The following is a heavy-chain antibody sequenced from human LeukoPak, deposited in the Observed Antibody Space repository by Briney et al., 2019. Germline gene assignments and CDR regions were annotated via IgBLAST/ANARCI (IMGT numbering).Heavy chain of an antibody. CDR1: GGSINGYY. CDR2: IYYSGST. J-gene: IGHJ3*01. V-gene: IGHV4-59*08. CDR3: ARRRLGDAFDV. D-gene: IGHD3-16*01. Sequence: PSETLSLTCTVSGGSINGYYWTWIRQPPGKGLEWIGYIYYSGSTNYNPSFKSRVTLSVHTSKNQFSLRLSSVTAADTAMYYCARRRLGDAFDVWGQGTVVTVSS.